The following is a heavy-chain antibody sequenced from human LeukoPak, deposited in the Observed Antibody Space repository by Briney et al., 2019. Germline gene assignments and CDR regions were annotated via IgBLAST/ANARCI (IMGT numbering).Heavy chain of an antibody. J-gene: IGHJ4*02. CDR1: GGSISSSSYY. D-gene: IGHD3-3*01. V-gene: IGHV4-39*01. CDR3: ARLGYYDFWIDY. Sequence: PSETLSLTCTVSGGSISSSSYYWGWIRQPPGKGLEWIGSIYYSGSTYYNPSLKSRVTISVDTSKNQFSLKLSSVTAADTAVHYCARLGYYDFWIDYWGQGTLVTVSS. CDR2: IYYSGST.